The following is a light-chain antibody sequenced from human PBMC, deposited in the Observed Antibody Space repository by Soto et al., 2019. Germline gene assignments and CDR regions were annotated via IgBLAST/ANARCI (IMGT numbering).Light chain of an antibody. V-gene: IGKV3D-20*02. CDR1: HSVSSSY. CDR3: PQRNIWTPVT. CDR2: GAS. J-gene: IGKJ5*01. Sequence: MVLTQSTGTLSVSPGERSTLSGRTVHSVSSSYLGWYQQKPGRAPRLLIYGASSRATGIPDRFSGSGSGIDFTPIIRTLEPEDSAIYYCPQRNIWTPVTFGPGTRLEI.